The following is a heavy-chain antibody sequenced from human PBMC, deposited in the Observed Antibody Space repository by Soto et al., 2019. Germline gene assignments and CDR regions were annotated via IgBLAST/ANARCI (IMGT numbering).Heavy chain of an antibody. CDR2: IYYSGST. V-gene: IGHV4-59*01. CDR3: ARELFGRSVWFDP. J-gene: IGHJ5*02. Sequence: SETLSLTCTVSGGSISSYYWSWIRQPPGKGLEWIGYIYYSGSTNYDPSLKSRVTISVDTSKNQFSLKLSSVTAADTAVYYCARELFGRSVWFDPWGQGTLVTVSS. CDR1: GGSISSYY. D-gene: IGHD3-10*01.